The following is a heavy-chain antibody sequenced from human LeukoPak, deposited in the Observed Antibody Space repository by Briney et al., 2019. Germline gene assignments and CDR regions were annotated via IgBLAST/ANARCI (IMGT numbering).Heavy chain of an antibody. CDR1: GFTFSTYG. V-gene: IGHV3-30*02. D-gene: IGHD6-6*01. CDR2: IRYDGGDP. J-gene: IGHJ4*02. CDR3: ANDRKLAPFDS. Sequence: PGGSLRLSCAASGFTFSTYGMRWVRQAPGKGLEGVAFIRYDGGDPHYAGSVKGRLTISIDNSKSDLYLQMTSLRAEDTAVSYCANDRKLAPFDSWGQGTLVTVSS.